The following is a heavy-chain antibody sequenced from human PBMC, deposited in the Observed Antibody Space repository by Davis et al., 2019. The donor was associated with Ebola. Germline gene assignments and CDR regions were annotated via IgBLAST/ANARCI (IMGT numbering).Heavy chain of an antibody. CDR2: INAGNGNT. CDR1: GYTFTSYA. V-gene: IGHV1-3*01. Sequence: ASVKVSCKASGYTFTSYAMHWVRQAPGQRLEWMGWINAGNGNTKYSQKFQGRVTITRDTSASTAYMELSSLRSEDTAVYYCARGHSRFRELYNWFDPWGQGTLVTVSS. J-gene: IGHJ5*02. D-gene: IGHD3-10*01. CDR3: ARGHSRFRELYNWFDP.